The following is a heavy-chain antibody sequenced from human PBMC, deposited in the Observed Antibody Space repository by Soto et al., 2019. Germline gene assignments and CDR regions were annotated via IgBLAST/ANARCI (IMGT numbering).Heavy chain of an antibody. D-gene: IGHD3-22*01. Sequence: LGGSLRLSCEASGFSFVTCAMSWVRQSPGKGLEWVSSLCFGRFNTYYADSVKGRFTITRDDSKNLVFLQMNSLRVEDTALYYCAKEFHYNTRGLVDSWGQGTLVTVSS. CDR1: GFSFVTCA. J-gene: IGHJ4*02. V-gene: IGHV3-23*01. CDR2: LCFGRFNT. CDR3: AKEFHYNTRGLVDS.